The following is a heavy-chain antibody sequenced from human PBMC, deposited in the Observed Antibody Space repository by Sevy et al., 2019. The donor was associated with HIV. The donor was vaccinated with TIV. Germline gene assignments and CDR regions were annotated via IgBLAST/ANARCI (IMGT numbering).Heavy chain of an antibody. CDR2: INPSDVST. D-gene: IGHD3-16*01. J-gene: IGHJ4*02. CDR1: GYTFTNYY. Sequence: ASVKVSCKASGYTFTNYYMHRVRQAPGQGLEWMGIINPSDVSTVYAQKFQGRVTMTRDTSTSTVYMELSSLRSDETAVYYCGRTSPRGGFDYWGQGALVTVSS. V-gene: IGHV1-46*03. CDR3: GRTSPRGGFDY.